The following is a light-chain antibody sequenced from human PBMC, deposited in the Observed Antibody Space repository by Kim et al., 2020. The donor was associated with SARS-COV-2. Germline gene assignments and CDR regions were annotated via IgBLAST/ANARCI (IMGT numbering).Light chain of an antibody. J-gene: IGLJ2*01. V-gene: IGLV3-1*01. CDR3: QAWDSSTVV. CDR1: KLGYKY. Sequence: SLAPGQTASITCSGDKLGYKYACWYQQKPGQSPVLVIYQDSKRPSGIPERFSGSNSGNTATLTISGTQAMDEADYYCQAWDSSTVVFGGGTQLTVL. CDR2: QDS.